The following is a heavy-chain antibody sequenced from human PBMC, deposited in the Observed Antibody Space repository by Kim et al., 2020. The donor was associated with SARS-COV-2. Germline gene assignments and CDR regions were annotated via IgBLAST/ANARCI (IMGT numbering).Heavy chain of an antibody. Sequence: SVKVSCKASGGTFSSYAISWVRQAPGQGLEWMGGIIPIFGTANYAQKFQGRVTITADESTSTAYMELSSLRSEDTAVYYCVGGSSSWYGTGYGMDVWGQGTTVTVSS. CDR2: IIPIFGTA. CDR3: VGGSSSWYGTGYGMDV. J-gene: IGHJ6*02. D-gene: IGHD6-13*01. V-gene: IGHV1-69*13. CDR1: GGTFSSYA.